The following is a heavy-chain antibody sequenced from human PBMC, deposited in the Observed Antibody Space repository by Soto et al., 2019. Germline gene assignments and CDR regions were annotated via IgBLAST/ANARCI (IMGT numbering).Heavy chain of an antibody. D-gene: IGHD3-22*01. J-gene: IGHJ5*02. CDR3: ARLDSSGYYQKKTNWFDP. Sequence: SETLSLTCTVSGGSISSSSYYWGWIRQPPGKGLEWIGSIYYSGSTYYNPSLKSRVTISVDTSKNQFSLKLSSVTAADTAVYYCARLDSSGYYQKKTNWFDPWGQGTLVTVSS. CDR1: GGSISSSSYY. CDR2: IYYSGST. V-gene: IGHV4-39*01.